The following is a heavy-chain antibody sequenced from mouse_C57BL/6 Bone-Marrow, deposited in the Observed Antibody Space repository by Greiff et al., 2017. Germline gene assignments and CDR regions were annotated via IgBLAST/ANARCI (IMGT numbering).Heavy chain of an antibody. Sequence: QVQLQQPGAELVMPGASVKLSCKASGYTFTSYWMHWVKQRPGQGLEWIGEIDPSDSYTNYNQKFKGKSTLTVDKSSSTAYMQLSSLTSEDSAVYSCARETAHVYFDYWGQGTTLTVSS. CDR1: GYTFTSYW. J-gene: IGHJ2*01. D-gene: IGHD3-2*02. CDR2: IDPSDSYT. CDR3: ARETAHVYFDY. V-gene: IGHV1-69*01.